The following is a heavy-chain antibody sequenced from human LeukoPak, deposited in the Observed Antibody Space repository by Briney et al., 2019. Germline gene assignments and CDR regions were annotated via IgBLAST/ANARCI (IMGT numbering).Heavy chain of an antibody. D-gene: IGHD6-19*01. J-gene: IGHJ4*02. CDR2: VSRNGDGA. CDR1: GFTFSNYA. V-gene: IGHV3-23*01. Sequence: GGSLRLSCAASGFTFSNYAMTWVRQAPGKGLEWVSAVSRNGDGAYYADSVKGRFTVSRDNSKSTLYLQMGSLRAEDTALYYCAKDLIAVGDGYYFDFWGQGTLVTVSS. CDR3: AKDLIAVGDGYYFDF.